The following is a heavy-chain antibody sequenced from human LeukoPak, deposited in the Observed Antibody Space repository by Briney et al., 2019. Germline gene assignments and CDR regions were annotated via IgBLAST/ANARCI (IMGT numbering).Heavy chain of an antibody. Sequence: PGGSLRLSCAASGFTFSSYELNWVRQTPGKGLEWVSYISSSGSSIYYADSVKGRFTISRDNAKNSLCLQMNSLRAEDTAVYYCARQYYYDTSGYDAIDIWGQGTMVTVSS. CDR1: GFTFSSYE. J-gene: IGHJ3*02. CDR2: ISSSGSSI. D-gene: IGHD3-22*01. CDR3: ARQYYYDTSGYDAIDI. V-gene: IGHV3-48*03.